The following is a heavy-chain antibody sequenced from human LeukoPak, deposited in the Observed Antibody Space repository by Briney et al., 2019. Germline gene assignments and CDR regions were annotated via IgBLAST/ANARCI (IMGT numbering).Heavy chain of an antibody. V-gene: IGHV4-34*01. D-gene: IGHD6-19*01. CDR1: GGSFSGYY. CDR2: INHSGST. Sequence: KPSEPLSLTCAVYGGSFSGYYWSWIRQPPGKGLEWIGEINHSGSTNYNPSLKSRVTISVDTSKNQFSLKLSSVTAADTAVFYCASTQWLGYYFDYWGQGALVTVSS. J-gene: IGHJ4*02. CDR3: ASTQWLGYYFDY.